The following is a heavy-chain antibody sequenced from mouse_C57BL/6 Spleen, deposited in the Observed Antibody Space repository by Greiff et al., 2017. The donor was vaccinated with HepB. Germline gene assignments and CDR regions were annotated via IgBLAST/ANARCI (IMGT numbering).Heavy chain of an antibody. V-gene: IGHV1-55*01. CDR3: ARTDYYGSPFAY. J-gene: IGHJ3*01. D-gene: IGHD1-1*01. Sequence: QVQLQQPGAELVKPGASVKMSCKASGYTFTSYWITWVKQRPGQGLEWIGDIYPGSGSTNYNEKFKSKATLTVDTSSSTAYTQLSSLTSEDSAVYYCARTDYYGSPFAYWGQGTLVTVSA. CDR2: IYPGSGST. CDR1: GYTFTSYW.